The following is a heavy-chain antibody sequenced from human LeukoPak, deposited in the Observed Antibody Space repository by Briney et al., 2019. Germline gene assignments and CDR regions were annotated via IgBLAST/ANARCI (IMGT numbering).Heavy chain of an antibody. CDR1: GFTFSSYG. D-gene: IGHD6-13*01. Sequence: GGSLRLSCAASGFTFSSYGMHWVRQAPGKGLEWVAVIWYDGSNKYYADSVKGRFTISRDNSKNTLYLQMNSLRPEDTAVYYCARDNMGIAAAGDYWGQGTLVTVSS. V-gene: IGHV3-33*01. J-gene: IGHJ4*02. CDR2: IWYDGSNK. CDR3: ARDNMGIAAAGDY.